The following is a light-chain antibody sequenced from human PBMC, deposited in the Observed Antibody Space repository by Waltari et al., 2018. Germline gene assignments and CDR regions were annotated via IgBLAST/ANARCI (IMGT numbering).Light chain of an antibody. CDR2: KSS. CDR3: QQYDYYRT. CDR1: QSIDIW. Sequence: DFQMTHSPSALSTSIGDRVTITCRASQSIDIWLAWYQQNPGKPPKNLIYKSSILQSGVPSRFSGSGSGTELTLTIANLQPDDSAVYYCQQYDYYRTFGQGTKVEV. J-gene: IGKJ1*01. V-gene: IGKV1-5*03.